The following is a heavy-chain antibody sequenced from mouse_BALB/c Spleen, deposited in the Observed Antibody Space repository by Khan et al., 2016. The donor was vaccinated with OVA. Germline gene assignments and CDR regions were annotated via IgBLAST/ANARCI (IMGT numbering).Heavy chain of an antibody. V-gene: IGHV3-2*02. Sequence: EVKLLESGPGLVKPSQSLSLTCTVTGYSITSEFAWNWIRQFPGNKLEWMGYISYSGNPRYNPSLKSLISITRDTSRNQFFLQLNSVTTEDTATYYCARKDYYDYDPFPYWGQGTLVTVSA. CDR2: ISYSGNP. CDR1: GYSITSEFA. J-gene: IGHJ3*01. CDR3: ARKDYYDYDPFPY. D-gene: IGHD2-4*01.